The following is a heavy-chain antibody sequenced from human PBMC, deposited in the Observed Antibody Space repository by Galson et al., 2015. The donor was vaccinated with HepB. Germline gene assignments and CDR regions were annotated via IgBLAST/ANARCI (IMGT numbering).Heavy chain of an antibody. Sequence: QSGAEVKKPGDSLKISCKGSGFSFTNYWIGWVRQMPGKGLECMGIIYPGNSDTRYSPSFQGQVTISADKSISTAYLQWSSLKASDTAMYYCARHRARWDTAMVDYYGMDVWGQGTTVTVSS. CDR1: GFSFTNYW. V-gene: IGHV5-51*01. D-gene: IGHD5-18*01. CDR2: IYPGNSDT. J-gene: IGHJ6*02. CDR3: ARHRARWDTAMVDYYGMDV.